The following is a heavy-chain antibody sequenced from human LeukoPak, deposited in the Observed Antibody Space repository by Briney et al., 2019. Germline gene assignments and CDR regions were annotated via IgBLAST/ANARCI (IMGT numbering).Heavy chain of an antibody. CDR1: GFTFSSYA. CDR2: ISGSGGST. D-gene: IGHD3-16*01. J-gene: IGHJ4*02. Sequence: GGSLRLSCAASGFTFSSYAMSWVRQAPGKGLEWVSAISGSGGSTYYADSVKGRFTISRDNSKNTLYLQMSSLRAEDTAVYYCAKDRDVWGSLLDYWGQGTLVTVSS. V-gene: IGHV3-23*01. CDR3: AKDRDVWGSLLDY.